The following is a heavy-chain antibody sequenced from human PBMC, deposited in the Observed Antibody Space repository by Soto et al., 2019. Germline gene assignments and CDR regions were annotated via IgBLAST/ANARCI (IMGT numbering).Heavy chain of an antibody. J-gene: IGHJ4*02. CDR2: VFHTGDT. D-gene: IGHD7-27*01. CDR3: ARKAWVRFDY. V-gene: IGHV4-4*02. Sequence: SETLSLTCAVSGDSISSSVWWTWVRQPPGKGLEWIGEVFHTGDTYFNPSLRRRVAMSVDKSTNEFSLKVTSVTAADTAIYYCARKAWVRFDYWGQGALVTVSS. CDR1: GDSISSSVW.